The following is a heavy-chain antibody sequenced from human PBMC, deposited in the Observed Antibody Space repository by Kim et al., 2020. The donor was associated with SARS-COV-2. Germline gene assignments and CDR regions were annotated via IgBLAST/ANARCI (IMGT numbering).Heavy chain of an antibody. D-gene: IGHD3-9*01. CDR3: AREVLRYFDWLGY. Sequence: ASVKVSCKASGYTFTGYYMHWVRQAPGQGLEWMGWINPNSGGTNYAQKFQGRVTMTRDTSISTAYMELSRLRSDDTAVYYCAREVLRYFDWLGYWGQGTLVTVSS. CDR1: GYTFTGYY. J-gene: IGHJ4*02. CDR2: INPNSGGT. V-gene: IGHV1-2*02.